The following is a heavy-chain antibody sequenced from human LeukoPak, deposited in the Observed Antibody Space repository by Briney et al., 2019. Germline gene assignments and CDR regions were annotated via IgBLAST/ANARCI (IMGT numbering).Heavy chain of an antibody. D-gene: IGHD4-17*01. V-gene: IGHV3-7*03. CDR1: AFIFSGHW. CDR3: ARRTVTTFTWFDP. CDR2: IKEDGSER. Sequence: GGSLRLSCEGSAFIFSGHWMNWVRQTPGKGLEWVASIKEDGSERQYVDSVKGRFSISRDNTKGSLFLQLNSLRAEDTAVYYCARRTVTTFTWFDPWGQGTLVTVSS. J-gene: IGHJ5*02.